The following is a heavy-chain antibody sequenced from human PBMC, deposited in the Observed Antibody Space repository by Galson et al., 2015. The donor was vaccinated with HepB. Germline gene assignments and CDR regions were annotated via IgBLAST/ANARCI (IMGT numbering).Heavy chain of an antibody. V-gene: IGHV3-33*08. CDR3: ARDGDQDYYHSSGPL. Sequence: SLRLSCAASGFTFSSYGMHWVRQAPGKGLEWVAVIWYDGSNKYYADSVKGRFTISRDNSKNTLYLQMDRLRVEDTAVCYCARDGDQDYYHSSGPLWGQGTLVTVSS. D-gene: IGHD3-22*01. CDR2: IWYDGSNK. CDR1: GFTFSSYG. J-gene: IGHJ1*01.